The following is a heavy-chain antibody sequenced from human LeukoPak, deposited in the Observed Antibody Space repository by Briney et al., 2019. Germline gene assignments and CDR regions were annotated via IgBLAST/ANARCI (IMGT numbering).Heavy chain of an antibody. CDR2: IKQDGSEK. CDR1: GTTFSRYW. D-gene: IGHD1-1*01. CDR3: ARDQSGYRN. V-gene: IGHV3-7*01. J-gene: IGHJ4*02. Sequence: GGSLRLSCEAAGTTFSRYWMNWVRQAPGKGLEWVANIKQDGSEKYYVDSVKGRFTISRDNAKNSLYLQMNSLRAEDTAVYYCARDQSGYRNWDQGTLVTVSS.